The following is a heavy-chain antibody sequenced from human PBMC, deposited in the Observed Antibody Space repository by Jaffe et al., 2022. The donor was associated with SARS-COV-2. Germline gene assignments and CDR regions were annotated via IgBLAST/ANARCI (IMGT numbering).Heavy chain of an antibody. CDR2: ISGSGGST. J-gene: IGHJ6*02. Sequence: EVQLLESGGGLVQPGGSLRLSCAASGFTFSSYAMSWVRQAPGKGLEWVSAISGSGGSTYYADSVKGRFTISRDNSKNTLYLQMNSLRAEDTAVYYCAKDRLPLGYCSSTSCPGVGMDVWGQGTTVTVSS. CDR1: GFTFSSYA. CDR3: AKDRLPLGYCSSTSCPGVGMDV. V-gene: IGHV3-23*01. D-gene: IGHD2-2*01.